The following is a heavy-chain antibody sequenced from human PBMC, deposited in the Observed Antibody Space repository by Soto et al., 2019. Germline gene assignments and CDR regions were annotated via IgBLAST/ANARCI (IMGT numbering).Heavy chain of an antibody. J-gene: IGHJ5*02. CDR1: GYTFTRYT. D-gene: IGHD2-15*01. Sequence: QVQLVQSGAEVKKPGASVKISCKASGYTFTRYTMNWVRQAPGQRLEWMGWINPDNGNTKSSQKFQDRVIITRDTSAITAYMDLSSLRSEDTAVYYCARGIATGQLDPWGQGTLVTVSS. V-gene: IGHV1-3*01. CDR2: INPDNGNT. CDR3: ARGIATGQLDP.